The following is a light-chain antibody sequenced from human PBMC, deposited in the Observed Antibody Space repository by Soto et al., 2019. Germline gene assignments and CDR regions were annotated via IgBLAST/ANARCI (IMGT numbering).Light chain of an antibody. CDR2: DAS. Sequence: IVLTQSPGTLSLSPGERATLSCRASERVSSSFLAWYQQKPGQAPRLLIYDASRRATGIPDRFSGSGSGTDFTLSISRLEPEDFAMYYCQQYSRSPRTFGQGTKLEIK. CDR1: ERVSSSF. J-gene: IGKJ2*01. CDR3: QQYSRSPRT. V-gene: IGKV3-20*01.